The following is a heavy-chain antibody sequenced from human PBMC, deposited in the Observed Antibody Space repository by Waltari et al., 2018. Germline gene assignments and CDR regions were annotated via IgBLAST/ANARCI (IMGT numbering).Heavy chain of an antibody. V-gene: IGHV4-61*01. CDR2: IYYNGRT. D-gene: IGHD3-9*01. J-gene: IGHJ4*02. Sequence: QVQLQESGPGLVKPSETLSLTCTVSGGSVSSTSFYWNWIRQSPGKGLEWIGYIYYNGRTNSNPSLSSRVTMSVDTSNNQWSLKLRTVTAADSAVYYCARDGSASGLVYWGQGTLVTVSA. CDR1: GGSVSSTSFY. CDR3: ARDGSASGLVY.